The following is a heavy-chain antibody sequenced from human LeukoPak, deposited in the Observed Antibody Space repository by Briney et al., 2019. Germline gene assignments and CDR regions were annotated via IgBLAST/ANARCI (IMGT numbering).Heavy chain of an antibody. D-gene: IGHD4-17*01. J-gene: IGHJ4*01. V-gene: IGHV3-30-3*01. CDR2: ISYDGSNK. CDR3: ARAVSWTHLDY. Sequence: GGSLRLSCAASGFTFSSYAMHWVRQAPGKGLEWVAVISYDGSNKYYADSVKGRFTISRDNSTNTLYLQMNSLRAEDTAVYYCARAVSWTHLDYWGHGALLTVSS. CDR1: GFTFSSYA.